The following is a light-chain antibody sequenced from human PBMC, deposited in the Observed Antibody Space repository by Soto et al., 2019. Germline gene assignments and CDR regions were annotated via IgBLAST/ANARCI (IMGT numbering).Light chain of an antibody. CDR3: QQANSFPIT. CDR1: QGISSS. CDR2: AAS. V-gene: IGKV1-9*01. Sequence: IQLTQSPSCLSASIGDRVTITCRASQGISSSLAWYQQEPGKAPKLLIYAASTLQSGVPSRFSGSGSGTDFTLTISSLQPEDFATYYCQQANSFPITFGQGTRLEIK. J-gene: IGKJ5*01.